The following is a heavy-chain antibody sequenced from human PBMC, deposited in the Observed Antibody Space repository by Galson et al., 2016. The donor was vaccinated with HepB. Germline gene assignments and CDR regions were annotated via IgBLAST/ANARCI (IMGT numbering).Heavy chain of an antibody. CDR2: IWYDGSND. CDR1: GFTFSSCG. CDR3: AREQPGIAAAILDY. Sequence: SLRLSCAASGFTFSSCGMHWVRQAPGKGLEWLALIWYDGSNDYYADSVKGRFTISRDTSKNTLYLQLNSLRAEDTAVYYCAREQPGIAAAILDYWGQGTLVTFAT. D-gene: IGHD6-25*01. J-gene: IGHJ4*02. V-gene: IGHV3-33*01.